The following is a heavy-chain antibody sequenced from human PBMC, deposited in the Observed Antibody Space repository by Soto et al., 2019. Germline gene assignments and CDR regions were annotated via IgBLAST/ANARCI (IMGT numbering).Heavy chain of an antibody. CDR3: AREGYDSSGIQYYFDY. J-gene: IGHJ4*02. V-gene: IGHV1-18*01. Sequence: ASVKVSCKASGGTFSSYAISWVRQAPGQGLEWMGWISAYNGNTNYAQKLQGRVTMTTDTSTSTAYMELRSLRSDDTAVYYCAREGYDSSGIQYYFDYWGQGTLVTVSS. CDR1: GGTFSSYA. D-gene: IGHD3-22*01. CDR2: ISAYNGNT.